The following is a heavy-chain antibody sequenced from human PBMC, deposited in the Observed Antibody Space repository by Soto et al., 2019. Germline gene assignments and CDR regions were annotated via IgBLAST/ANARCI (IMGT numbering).Heavy chain of an antibody. CDR1: GGTFSDYS. V-gene: IGHV1-69*01. CDR3: AGGPPGVAVTGNYYYYFSMDV. J-gene: IGHJ6*02. D-gene: IGHD6-19*01. Sequence: QVQLVQSGSEVKKPESSVKISCKVSGGTFSDYSISWVRQVPGQRLELMGGIIPMFGATNHAQKFQGRVSITAEESTKTAYMELSGLRSEDTAIYYCAGGPPGVAVTGNYYYYFSMDVWGQGTTVTVSS. CDR2: IIPMFGAT.